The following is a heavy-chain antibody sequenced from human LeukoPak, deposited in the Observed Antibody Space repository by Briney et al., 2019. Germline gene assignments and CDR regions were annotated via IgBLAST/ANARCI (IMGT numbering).Heavy chain of an antibody. D-gene: IGHD6-19*01. Sequence: GGFLRLSCAASGFTFSSDTMSWVRQAPGKGLEWVSGISGSGDSTYYADSVKGRFTISRDNSKNTLYLEMNSLRAEDTAVYYCAKDHTSGWSDYWGQGTLVTVSS. V-gene: IGHV3-23*01. J-gene: IGHJ4*02. CDR3: AKDHTSGWSDY. CDR2: ISGSGDST. CDR1: GFTFSSDT.